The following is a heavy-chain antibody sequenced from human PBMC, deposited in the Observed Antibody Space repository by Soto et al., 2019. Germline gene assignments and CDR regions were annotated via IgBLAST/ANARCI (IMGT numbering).Heavy chain of an antibody. Sequence: PSETLSLTCAVYGGSFSGYYWSWIRPPPGKGLEWIGEINHSGSTNSNPSLKSRVTVSVDTSKNQFSLRLISVTAADTAVYYCARGPYCSGGSCYSKWFDPWGQGTLVTVSS. V-gene: IGHV4-34*01. CDR2: INHSGST. J-gene: IGHJ5*02. CDR3: ARGPYCSGGSCYSKWFDP. D-gene: IGHD2-15*01. CDR1: GGSFSGYY.